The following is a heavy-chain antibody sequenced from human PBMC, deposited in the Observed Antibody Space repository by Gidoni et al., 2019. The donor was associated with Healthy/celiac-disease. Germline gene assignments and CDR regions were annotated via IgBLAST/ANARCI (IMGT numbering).Heavy chain of an antibody. CDR3: AKCTAYGSGSARVGAFDY. J-gene: IGHJ4*02. V-gene: IGHV3-23*01. D-gene: IGHD3-10*01. CDR2: ISGSGGST. CDR1: GFTFSRYA. Sequence: EVQLFESGGGLVQPGGSLILSCAASGFTFSRYARSWVRQAPGKGLEWVSAISGSGGSTYYADSVKGRFTISRDNSKNTLYLQMNSLRAEDTAVYYCAKCTAYGSGSARVGAFDYWGQGTLVTVSS.